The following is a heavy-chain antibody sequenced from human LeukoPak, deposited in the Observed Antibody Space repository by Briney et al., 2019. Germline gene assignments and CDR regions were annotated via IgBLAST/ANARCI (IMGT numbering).Heavy chain of an antibody. D-gene: IGHD3-22*01. CDR3: ARGGVMGVVITTYAFDI. CDR1: GGTFSSYA. J-gene: IGHJ3*02. V-gene: IGHV1-69*13. Sequence: EASVKVSCKASGGTFSSYAISWVRQAPGQGLEWMGGIIPIFGTANYAQKFQGRVTITADESTSTAYMELSSLRSEDTAVYYCARGGVMGVVITTYAFDIWGQGTMVTVSS. CDR2: IIPIFGTA.